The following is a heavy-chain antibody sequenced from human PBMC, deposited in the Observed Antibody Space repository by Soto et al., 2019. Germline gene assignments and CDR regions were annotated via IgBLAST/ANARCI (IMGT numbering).Heavy chain of an antibody. CDR1: GFTLRDYA. Sequence: EVQLLESGGGFIQPGGSLTLYCAASGFTLRDYAMSWVRQAPGEGPEWVSGISGRAGAKYYADSVRGRSTISRDNSKNTLYLQMDSLRAEDTAVYYCAKADYDFWGGRFYFNYWGQGTLVTVSS. J-gene: IGHJ4*02. CDR3: AKADYDFWGGRFYFNY. V-gene: IGHV3-23*01. D-gene: IGHD3-3*01. CDR2: ISGRAGAK.